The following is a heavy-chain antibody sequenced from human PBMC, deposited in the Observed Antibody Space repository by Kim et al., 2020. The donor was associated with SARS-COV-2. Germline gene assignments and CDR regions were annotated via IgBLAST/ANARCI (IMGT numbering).Heavy chain of an antibody. CDR2: IWYDGSNK. D-gene: IGHD3-10*01. J-gene: IGHJ6*02. CDR1: GFTFSSYG. CDR3: ARVEGCRRITMVRGDCGYGMDV. V-gene: IGHV3-33*01. Sequence: GGSLRLSCAASGFTFSSYGMHWVRQAPGKGLEWVAVIWYDGSNKYYADSVKGRFTISRDNSKNTLYLQMNSLRAEDTAVYYCARVEGCRRITMVRGDCGYGMDVWGQGTTVTVSS.